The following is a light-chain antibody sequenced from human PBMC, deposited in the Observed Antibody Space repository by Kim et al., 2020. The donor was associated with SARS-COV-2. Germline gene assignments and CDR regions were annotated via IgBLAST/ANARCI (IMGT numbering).Light chain of an antibody. Sequence: ASVGDRGTITCRASQSIDTWWAWFQQRPGKAPKLLIYQASTLESGVPSRFSGSGSGTEFTLTISSLQPDDFATYFCQQYNTYSGTFGQGTKVDIK. CDR1: QSIDTW. V-gene: IGKV1-5*03. J-gene: IGKJ1*01. CDR3: QQYNTYSGT. CDR2: QAS.